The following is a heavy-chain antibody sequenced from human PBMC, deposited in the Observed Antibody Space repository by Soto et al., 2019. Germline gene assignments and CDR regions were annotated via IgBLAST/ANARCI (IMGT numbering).Heavy chain of an antibody. V-gene: IGHV4-59*11. CDR1: GGSISSHY. D-gene: IGHD4-4*01. J-gene: IGHJ2*01. CDR2: IYYSGSP. CDR3: AGGRDDYNGWYFDL. Sequence: QVQLQESGPGLVKPSETLSLTCTVSGGSISSHYRSWIRQSPGKGLEWIGYIYYSGSPNYNPSLESRVTISEDTSKNQFSLKLTSVTAADTAVYYRAGGRDDYNGWYFDLWGRGTLVTVSS.